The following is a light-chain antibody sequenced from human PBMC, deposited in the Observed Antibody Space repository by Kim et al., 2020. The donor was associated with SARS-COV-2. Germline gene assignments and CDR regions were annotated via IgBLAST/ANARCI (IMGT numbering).Light chain of an antibody. J-gene: IGLJ2*01. CDR3: QVWDSSSDHPGVV. CDR1: NIGSKR. CDR2: YDS. Sequence: GKTARITCGGNNIGSKRVHWYQQKPGQAPGLVIYYDSDRPSGIPERFSGSNSGNTATLTISRVEAGDEADYYCQVWDSSSDHPGVVFGGGTQLTVL. V-gene: IGLV3-21*04.